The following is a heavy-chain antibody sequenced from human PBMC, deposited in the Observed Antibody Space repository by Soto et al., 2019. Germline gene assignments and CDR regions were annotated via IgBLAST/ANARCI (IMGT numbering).Heavy chain of an antibody. Sequence: EVQLLESGGGWIQPGGSLRLSCAASGFTFTGYAMTWVPQAPGQGLEWVSAITRSGDYTQYADAAKGRFTISRDNCRNVLYLQMISLRAVDTVVYYCAKVVSYYEQYDHWYFDLWGRVTLVSVSS. CDR1: GFTFTGYA. CDR3: AKVVSYYEQYDHWYFDL. D-gene: IGHD3-16*01. V-gene: IGHV3-23*01. CDR2: ITRSGDYT. J-gene: IGHJ2*01.